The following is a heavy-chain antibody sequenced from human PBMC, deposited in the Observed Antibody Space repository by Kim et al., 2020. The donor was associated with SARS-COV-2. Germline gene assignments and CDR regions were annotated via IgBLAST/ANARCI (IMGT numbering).Heavy chain of an antibody. CDR3: ARGTLSAFDI. CDR2: INHSGST. V-gene: IGHV4-34*01. CDR1: GGSFSGYY. J-gene: IGHJ3*02. Sequence: SETLSLTCAVYGGSFSGYYWSWIRQPPGKGLEWIGEINHSGSTNYNPSLKSRVTISVDTSKNQFSLKLSSVTAADTAVYYCARGTLSAFDIWGQGTMVTVSS.